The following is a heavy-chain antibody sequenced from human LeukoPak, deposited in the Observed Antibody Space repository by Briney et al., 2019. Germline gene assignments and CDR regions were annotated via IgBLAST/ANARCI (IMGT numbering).Heavy chain of an antibody. V-gene: IGHV3-15*01. D-gene: IGHD6-19*01. CDR3: TTEIPRSGWYYY. CDR2: IKSKTDGGTT. Sequence: GSLRLSCAVSGFTFSNAWMSWVRQAPGKGLEWVGRIKSKTDGGTTDYAAPVKGRFTISRDDSKNTLYLQMNSLKTEDTAVYYCTTEIPRSGWYYYWGQGTLVTVSS. J-gene: IGHJ4*02. CDR1: GFTFSNAW.